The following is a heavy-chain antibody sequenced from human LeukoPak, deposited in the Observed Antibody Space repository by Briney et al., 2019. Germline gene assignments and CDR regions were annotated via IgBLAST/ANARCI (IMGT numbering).Heavy chain of an antibody. Sequence: ASVKVSCKASGGTFSSYAISWVRQAPGQGLEWMGIINPSGGSTSYAQKFQGRVTMTRDTSTSTVYMELSSLRSEDTAVYYCARDKEQQWLVRVGSAPGYWGQGTLVTISS. CDR3: ARDKEQQWLVRVGSAPGY. CDR2: INPSGGST. D-gene: IGHD6-19*01. CDR1: GGTFSSYA. V-gene: IGHV1-46*01. J-gene: IGHJ4*02.